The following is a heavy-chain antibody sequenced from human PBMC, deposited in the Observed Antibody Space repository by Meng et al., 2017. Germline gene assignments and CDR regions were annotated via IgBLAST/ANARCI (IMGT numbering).Heavy chain of an antibody. CDR3: LDEAPRSDY. J-gene: IGHJ4*02. CDR2: ISGDGSIT. CDR1: GFSFNNYW. D-gene: IGHD1-1*01. Sequence: VELGGCLLQPGGPLRILCAASGFSFNNYWMHWVRQVPGKGLVWVSRISGDGSITNYADSVKGRFTISRDNAKNTLYLQMNSLRPEDTAVYYCLDEAPRSDYWGQGSLVTVSS. V-gene: IGHV3-74*01.